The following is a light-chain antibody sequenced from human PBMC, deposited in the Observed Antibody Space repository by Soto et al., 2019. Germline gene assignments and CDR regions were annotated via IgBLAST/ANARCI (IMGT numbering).Light chain of an antibody. Sequence: DIVLTQSPLSLPVTPGEPASISCRSSQSLLHSNGYNYLDWYLQKPGQSPELLIYLGSNRASGVPDRFSGSGSGTYFTLNISRVETEDVGIYYCMQALQTPVTFGGGTKVEIK. CDR2: LGS. J-gene: IGKJ4*01. CDR1: QSLLHSNGYNY. CDR3: MQALQTPVT. V-gene: IGKV2-28*01.